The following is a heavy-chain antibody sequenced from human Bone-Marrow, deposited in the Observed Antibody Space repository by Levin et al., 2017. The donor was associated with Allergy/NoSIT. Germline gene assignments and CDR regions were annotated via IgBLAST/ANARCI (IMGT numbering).Heavy chain of an antibody. CDR1: GFTFNSYA. V-gene: IGHV3-23*01. J-gene: IGHJ4*02. Sequence: GGSLRLSCAASGFTFNSYAMTWVRQAPGQGLAWVSSISESGGSTYYADSVKGRFTISRDSSKNTLYLQMNSLRAEETAVYYCAKGRLREQGYWGQGTLVTVSS. D-gene: IGHD3-16*01. CDR2: ISESGGST. CDR3: AKGRLREQGY.